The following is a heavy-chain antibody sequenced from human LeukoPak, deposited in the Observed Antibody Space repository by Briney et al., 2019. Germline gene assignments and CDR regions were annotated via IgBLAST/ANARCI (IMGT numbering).Heavy chain of an antibody. J-gene: IGHJ4*02. D-gene: IGHD2-15*01. CDR2: IWYDGSNK. CDR1: GFTFSSYA. V-gene: IGHV3-33*08. Sequence: GGSLRLSCAASGFTFSSYAMSWVRQAPGKGLEWVAVIWYDGSNKYYADSVKGRFTISRDNSKNTLYLQMNSLRAEDTAVYYCAREECNPSGGSCYLDYWGQGTLVTVSS. CDR3: AREECNPSGGSCYLDY.